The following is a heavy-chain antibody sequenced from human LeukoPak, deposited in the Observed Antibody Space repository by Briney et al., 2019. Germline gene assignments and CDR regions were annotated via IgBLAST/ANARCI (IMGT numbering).Heavy chain of an antibody. J-gene: IGHJ4*02. CDR2: IYFRVTT. CDR3: ARHYEIKNRYYFDY. Sequence: SETXXLXXTXXGGSISSYXWSWIRQPAGKGMEWIGYIYFRVTTHYNPSLTSRVTISVDTSKNQFSLKLSSVTAADTAVYYCARHYEIKNRYYFDYWGQGTLVTVSS. CDR1: GGSISSYX. D-gene: IGHD3-9*01. V-gene: IGHV4-59*01.